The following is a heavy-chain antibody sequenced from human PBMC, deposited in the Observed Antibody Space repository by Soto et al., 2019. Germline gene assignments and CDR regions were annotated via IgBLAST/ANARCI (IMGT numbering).Heavy chain of an antibody. CDR3: ARDSHYCTNGVCYIPSFDY. Sequence: ASVKVSCKASGYTFTSYGISWVRQAPGQGLEWMGWISAYNGNTNYAQKLQGRVTMTTDTSTSTAYMELRSLRSDDTAVYYCARDSHYCTNGVCYIPSFDYWGQGTLVTVSS. CDR2: ISAYNGNT. D-gene: IGHD2-8*01. J-gene: IGHJ4*02. CDR1: GYTFTSYG. V-gene: IGHV1-18*04.